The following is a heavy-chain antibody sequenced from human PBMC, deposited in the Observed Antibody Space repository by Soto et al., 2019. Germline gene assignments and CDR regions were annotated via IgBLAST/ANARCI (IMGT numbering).Heavy chain of an antibody. J-gene: IGHJ4*02. D-gene: IGHD6-19*01. Sequence: GGSLRLSCAASGFTFSSYAMHWVRQAPGKGLEWVAVISYDGSNKYYADSVKGRFTISRDNSKNTLYLQMNSLRAEDTAVYYCAREMMIGSSGWQPLDYWGQGTLVTVSS. V-gene: IGHV3-30-3*01. CDR2: ISYDGSNK. CDR3: AREMMIGSSGWQPLDY. CDR1: GFTFSSYA.